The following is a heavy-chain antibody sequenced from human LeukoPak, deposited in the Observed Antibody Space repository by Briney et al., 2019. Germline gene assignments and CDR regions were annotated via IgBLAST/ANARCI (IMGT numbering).Heavy chain of an antibody. J-gene: IGHJ5*02. CDR3: ARKVPNDSSGYYYRGQFDP. CDR2: IHIYRGNT. D-gene: IGHD3-22*01. CDR1: GYGFTYYA. Sequence: GASVKVSCKTSGYGFTYYALSWVRQAPGQGLEWMGWIHIYRGNTNYAQKFQGRVTITADKSTSTAYMELSSLRSEDTAVYYCARKVPNDSSGYYYRGQFDPWGQGTLVTVSS. V-gene: IGHV1-18*01.